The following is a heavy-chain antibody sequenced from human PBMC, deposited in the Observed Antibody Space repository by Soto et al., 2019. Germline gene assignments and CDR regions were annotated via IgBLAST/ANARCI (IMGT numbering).Heavy chain of an antibody. CDR3: AREEYSSSSGLGGMDV. CDR1: GGSISSGDYY. D-gene: IGHD6-6*01. CDR2: IYYSGST. V-gene: IGHV4-30-4*01. J-gene: IGHJ6*02. Sequence: TLSLTCTVSGGSISSGDYYWSWIRQPPGKGLEWIGYIYYSGSTYYNPSLKSRVTISVDTSKNQFSLKLSSVTAADTAVYYCAREEYSSSSGLGGMDVWGQGTTVTVSS.